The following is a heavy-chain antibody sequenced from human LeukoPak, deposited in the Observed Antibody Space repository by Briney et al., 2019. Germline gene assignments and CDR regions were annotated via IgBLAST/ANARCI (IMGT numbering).Heavy chain of an antibody. CDR2: ISSTSSYI. Sequence: GGSLTLSCAASGFTFSSYSMNWVRQAPGKGLEWVPSISSTSSYIYYADSLKGRFTISRDNAKSSLYLQMNSLRAEDTAVYYCARDKAGTTPYYYYSMDVWGKGTTVTVSS. CDR3: ARDKAGTTPYYYYSMDV. D-gene: IGHD1-14*01. V-gene: IGHV3-21*01. CDR1: GFTFSSYS. J-gene: IGHJ6*03.